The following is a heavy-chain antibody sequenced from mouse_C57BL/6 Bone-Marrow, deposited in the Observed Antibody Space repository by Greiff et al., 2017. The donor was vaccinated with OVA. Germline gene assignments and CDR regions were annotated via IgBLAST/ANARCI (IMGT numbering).Heavy chain of an antibody. J-gene: IGHJ2*01. D-gene: IGHD1-1*01. V-gene: IGHV1-81*01. CDR2: IYPRSGNT. CDR3: ARILYYYGSSYGYFDY. Sequence: QVQLQQSGAELARPGASVKLSCKASGYTFTSYGISWVKQRTGQGLEWIGEIYPRSGNTYYNEKFKGKATLTPDKSSSTAYMELRSLTSEDSAVYFCARILYYYGSSYGYFDYWGQGTTLTVSS. CDR1: GYTFTSYG.